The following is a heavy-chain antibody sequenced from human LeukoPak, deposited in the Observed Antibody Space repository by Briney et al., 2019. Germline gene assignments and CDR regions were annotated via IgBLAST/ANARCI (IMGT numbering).Heavy chain of an antibody. CDR1: GFTFSNYW. Sequence: AGSLRLSCAASGFTFSNYWMTWVRQAPGKGLEWVANIKQDGREKYYVDSVKGRFTISRDNAKNSMYLQMNSLRAEDTALYYCAREDQPRVTFDCWGQGILVTASS. V-gene: IGHV3-7*05. D-gene: IGHD2-2*01. J-gene: IGHJ4*02. CDR3: AREDQPRVTFDC. CDR2: IKQDGREK.